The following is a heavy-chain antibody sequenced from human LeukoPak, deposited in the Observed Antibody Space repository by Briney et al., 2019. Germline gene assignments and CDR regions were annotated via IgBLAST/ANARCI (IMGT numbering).Heavy chain of an antibody. Sequence: GGSLRLSCAASVFTFSSYGMHWGRQAPGKGLEWVAVISYDGSNKYYADSVKGRFTIARDNSKNTLYLQMNILRAEDTPVFYCAEAGLVLVSVPVDYWGRGPLVSVSS. CDR1: VFTFSSYG. V-gene: IGHV3-30*18. CDR2: ISYDGSNK. J-gene: IGHJ4*02. CDR3: AEAGLVLVSVPVDY. D-gene: IGHD3-22*01.